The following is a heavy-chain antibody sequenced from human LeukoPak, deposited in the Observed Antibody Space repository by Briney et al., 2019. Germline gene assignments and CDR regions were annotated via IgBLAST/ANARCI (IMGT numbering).Heavy chain of an antibody. J-gene: IGHJ6*03. V-gene: IGHV3-7*01. CDR3: ARSTNYYYYYMDV. CDR1: GFTFSSYC. CDR2: IKQDGSEK. Sequence: PGRSLRLSCAASGFTFSSYCISCVRQAPGKGLEWVANIKQDGSEKYYVDSVKGRFTISRDNAKNSLYLQMNSLRAEDTAVYYCARSTNYYYYYMDVWGKGTTVTVSS. D-gene: IGHD5-24*01.